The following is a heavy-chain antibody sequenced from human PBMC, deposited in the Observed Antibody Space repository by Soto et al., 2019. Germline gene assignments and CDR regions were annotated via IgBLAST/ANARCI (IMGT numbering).Heavy chain of an antibody. V-gene: IGHV3-30*18. J-gene: IGHJ1*01. D-gene: IGHD6-6*01. CDR3: EKELTEHSSKWYFRH. CDR2: ISYDGSTA. Sequence: QVQLVESGGGVVQPGGSLTLSCTTSGFTFRNYGMHWVRQAPGKGLEWAAVISYDGSTAHYADSVRGRFTIYRDNSKNTMFLQMNSLRAEDTAVYYCEKELTEHSSKWYFRHWGQGTLVTVSS. CDR1: GFTFRNYG.